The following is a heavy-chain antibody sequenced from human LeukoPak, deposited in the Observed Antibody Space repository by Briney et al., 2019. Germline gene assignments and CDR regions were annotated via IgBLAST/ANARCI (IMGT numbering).Heavy chain of an antibody. CDR1: GYTVTSYA. CDR3: ARVQSAYCSSSSCYGGYFDY. D-gene: IGHD2-2*01. CDR2: FNAGNGNT. J-gene: IGHJ4*02. Sequence: GASVKVSCKASGYTVTSYAMHWVRQAPGQRPEWMGWFNAGNGNTKYSQKFQGRVTITRDTSASTAYMELSSLRPEDTAVYYCARVQSAYCSSSSCYGGYFDYWGQGTLVTVSS. V-gene: IGHV1-3*01.